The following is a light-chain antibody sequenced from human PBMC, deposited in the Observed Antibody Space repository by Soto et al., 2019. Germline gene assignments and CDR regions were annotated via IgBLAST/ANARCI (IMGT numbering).Light chain of an antibody. J-gene: IGLJ1*01. V-gene: IGLV1-40*01. CDR2: GNS. CDR1: SSNIGSPFD. Sequence: QSVLTQPPSVSGAPGQRLTISCTGSSSNIGSPFDVQWYQQLPGTAPKLLIYGNSNRPSGVPDRFSASKSGTSASLAITGLRADDEADYYCQSYDSSRSGYVFGTGTKVTVL. CDR3: QSYDSSRSGYV.